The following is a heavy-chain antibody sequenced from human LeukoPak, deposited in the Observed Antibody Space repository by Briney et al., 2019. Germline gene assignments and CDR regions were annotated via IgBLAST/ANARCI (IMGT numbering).Heavy chain of an antibody. V-gene: IGHV3-74*03. J-gene: IGHJ5*02. CDR2: INGDGSST. D-gene: IGHD4-11*01. Sequence: GGSLRLSCAASGFTFNTYWMHWVRQVPGKGLVWVSRINGDGSSTAYADSVKDRFTISRDNAKNTVYLQMNSLRAEDTAVYYCAREKGSSNYGSWGQGTLVTVSS. CDR3: AREKGSSNYGS. CDR1: GFTFNTYW.